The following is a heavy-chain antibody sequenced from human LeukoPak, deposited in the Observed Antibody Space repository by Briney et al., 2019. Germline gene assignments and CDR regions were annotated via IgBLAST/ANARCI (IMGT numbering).Heavy chain of an antibody. V-gene: IGHV4-59*01. CDR1: GGSISSYY. D-gene: IGHD3-3*01. CDR2: IYYSGST. Sequence: PSETLSLTCTVSGGSISSYYWSWIRQPPGKGLEWIGYIYYSGSTNYNPSLKSRVTISVDTSKNQFSLKLSSVTAADTAVYYCAGGDYDFWSGRPRSFDYWGQGTLVIVSS. CDR3: AGGDYDFWSGRPRSFDY. J-gene: IGHJ4*02.